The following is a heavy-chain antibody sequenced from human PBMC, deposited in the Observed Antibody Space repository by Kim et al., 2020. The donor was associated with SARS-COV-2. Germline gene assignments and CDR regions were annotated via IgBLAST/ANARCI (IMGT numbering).Heavy chain of an antibody. J-gene: IGHJ3*02. V-gene: IGHV3-48*03. Sequence: GGSLRLSCAAFGFTFSTYEVNWVRQAPGKGLEWVSYISDTAATIHYADSVQGRFTISRDNGKNSVYLQMNSLRAEDTAVYYCAREVMGATTEGAFEIWGQGTMVTVSS. CDR3: AREVMGATTEGAFEI. CDR2: ISDTAATI. CDR1: GFTFSTYE. D-gene: IGHD1-26*01.